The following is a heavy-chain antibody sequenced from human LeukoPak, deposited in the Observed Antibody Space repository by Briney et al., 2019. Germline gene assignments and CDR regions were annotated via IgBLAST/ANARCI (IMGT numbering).Heavy chain of an antibody. V-gene: IGHV4-39*01. CDR2: IYYSGST. CDR3: ARHPSGYALKGITSIDY. Sequence: PSETLSLTCTVSGGSISSSSYYWGWIRQTPGKGLEWIGTIYYSGSTYCNPSLKSRVTISVDTSKNQFSLKLSSVTAADTAVYYCARHPSGYALKGITSIDYWGQGTLVTVSS. D-gene: IGHD5-12*01. CDR1: GGSISSSSYY. J-gene: IGHJ4*02.